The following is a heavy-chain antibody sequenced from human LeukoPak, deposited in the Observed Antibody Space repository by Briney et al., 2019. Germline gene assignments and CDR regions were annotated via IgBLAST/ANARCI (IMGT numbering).Heavy chain of an antibody. V-gene: IGHV3-21*01. CDR2: ISSSSSYI. J-gene: IGHJ3*02. D-gene: IGHD7-27*01. Sequence: PSETLSLTCAVYGGSFSGYYWSWIRQPPGKGLEWVSSISSSSSYIYYADSVKGRFTISRDNAKNSLYLQMNSLRVEDTAVYYCASESLGYDAFDIWGQGTMVTVSS. CDR1: GGSFSGYY. CDR3: ASESLGYDAFDI.